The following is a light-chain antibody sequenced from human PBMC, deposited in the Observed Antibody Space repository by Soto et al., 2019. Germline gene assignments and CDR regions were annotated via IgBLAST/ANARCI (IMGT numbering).Light chain of an antibody. CDR3: QQYNNYWT. V-gene: IGKV1-5*03. Sequence: DIPMTQSTSTLSASVGDRVTITCRASQSISSSLAWYQQKPGKAPKLLIYKASSLESGVPLRFSGSESGTEFTLNINSVQPDDFATSYFQQYNNYWTFVQGTKVEIK. CDR1: QSISSS. J-gene: IGKJ1*01. CDR2: KAS.